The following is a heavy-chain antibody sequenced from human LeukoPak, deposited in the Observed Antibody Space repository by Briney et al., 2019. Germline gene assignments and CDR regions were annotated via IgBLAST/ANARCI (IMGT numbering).Heavy chain of an antibody. CDR2: ISYDGSNK. CDR1: GFTFSSYA. V-gene: IGHV3-30-3*01. Sequence: GGSLRLSCAASGFTFSSYAMHWVRQAPGKGLEWVAVISYDGSNKYYADSVKGRFTISRDNAKNSLYLQMNSLRAEDTAVYYCARDSSSWYYYYYGMDVWGQGTTVTVSS. CDR3: ARDSSSWYYYYYGMDV. D-gene: IGHD6-13*01. J-gene: IGHJ6*02.